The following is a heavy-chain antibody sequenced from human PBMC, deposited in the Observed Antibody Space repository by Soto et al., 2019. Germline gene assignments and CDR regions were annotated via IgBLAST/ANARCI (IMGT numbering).Heavy chain of an antibody. J-gene: IGHJ3*02. CDR1: GFTFSNYY. Sequence: GGSLRLSCAASGFTFSNYYMTWIRQAPGKGLEWISYISDSGSVTYYADSVQGRFSISRDNAKNSLFLEMNDLRVDDTAVYYCARCLLGVGDPFDIWGQGTMVTVSS. V-gene: IGHV3-11*01. CDR2: ISDSGSVT. CDR3: ARCLLGVGDPFDI. D-gene: IGHD2-15*01.